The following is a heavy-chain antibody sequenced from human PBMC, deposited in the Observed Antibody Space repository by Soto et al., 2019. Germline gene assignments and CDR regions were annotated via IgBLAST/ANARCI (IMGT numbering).Heavy chain of an antibody. CDR1: GGSFSGYY. D-gene: IGHD6-13*01. V-gene: IGHV4-34*01. J-gene: IGHJ1*01. CDR2: INHSGST. Sequence: QVQLQQWGAGLLKPSETLSLTCAVYGGSFSGYYWSWIRQPPGKGLEWIGEINHSGSTNYNPSLKSRVTISVDTSKNQFSLKLSSVTAADTAVYYCARARGIAAAGYFQHWGQGTLVTVSS. CDR3: ARARGIAAAGYFQH.